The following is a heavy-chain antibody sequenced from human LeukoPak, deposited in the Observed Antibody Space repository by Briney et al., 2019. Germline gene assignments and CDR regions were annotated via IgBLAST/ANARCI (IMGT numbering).Heavy chain of an antibody. J-gene: IGHJ3*02. Sequence: GGSLRLSCAASGFTFSSYAMNWVRQAPGKRLEWVSYISSSGSTIYYADSVKGRFTISRDNAKNSLYLQMNSLRAEDTAVYYCAREGSSGWYGGYDAFDIWGQGTMVTVSS. D-gene: IGHD6-19*01. V-gene: IGHV3-48*03. CDR3: AREGSSGWYGGYDAFDI. CDR2: ISSSGSTI. CDR1: GFTFSSYA.